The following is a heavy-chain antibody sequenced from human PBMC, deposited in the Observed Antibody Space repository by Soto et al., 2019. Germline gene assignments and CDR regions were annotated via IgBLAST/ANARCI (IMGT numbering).Heavy chain of an antibody. D-gene: IGHD3-3*01. Sequence: PGGSLRLSCAASGFTFSSYSMNWVRQAPGKGLEWVSSISSSSSYIYYADSVKGRFTISRDNAKNSLYLQMNSLRAEDTAVYYCARDSTPYYDFWSGYLGDDYSYGMDVWGQGTTVTVSS. CDR1: GFTFSSYS. CDR3: ARDSTPYYDFWSGYLGDDYSYGMDV. CDR2: ISSSSSYI. V-gene: IGHV3-21*01. J-gene: IGHJ6*02.